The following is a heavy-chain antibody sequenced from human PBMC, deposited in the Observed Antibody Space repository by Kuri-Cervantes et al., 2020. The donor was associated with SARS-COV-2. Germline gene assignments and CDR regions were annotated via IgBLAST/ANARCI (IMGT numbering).Heavy chain of an antibody. CDR2: IYYSGST. J-gene: IGHJ4*02. Sequence: SETLSLTCTVSGGSISSYYWSWIRQPPGEGLEWIGYIYYSGSTNYNPSLKSRVTISVDTSKNQFSLKLSSVTAADTAVYYCARVEDTVTTKGYYFDYWGQGPLVTVSS. D-gene: IGHD4-17*01. CDR3: ARVEDTVTTKGYYFDY. CDR1: GGSISSYY. V-gene: IGHV4-59*08.